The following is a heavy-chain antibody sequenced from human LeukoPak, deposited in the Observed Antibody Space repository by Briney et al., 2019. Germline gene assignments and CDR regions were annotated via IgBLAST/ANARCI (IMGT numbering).Heavy chain of an antibody. Sequence: SETLSLTCTVSGGSISSYYWSWIRQPPGKGLEWIGSIYHSGSTYYNPSLKSRVTISVDTSKNQFSLKLSSVTAADTAVYYCARSITGTLFDYWGQGTLVTVSS. CDR3: ARSITGTLFDY. CDR2: IYHSGST. J-gene: IGHJ4*02. D-gene: IGHD1-20*01. CDR1: GGSISSYY. V-gene: IGHV4-59*08.